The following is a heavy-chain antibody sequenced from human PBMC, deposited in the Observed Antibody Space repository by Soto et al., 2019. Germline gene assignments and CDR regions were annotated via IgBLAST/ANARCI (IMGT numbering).Heavy chain of an antibody. CDR2: INHSGST. CDR1: GGSFSGYY. J-gene: IGHJ4*02. V-gene: IGHV4-34*01. D-gene: IGHD3-10*01. CDR3: AGALAMVRGVIDRG. Sequence: ETLSLTCAVYGGSFSGYYWSWIRQPPGKGLEWIGEINHSGSTNYNPSLKSRVTISVDTSKNQFSLKLSSVTAADTAVYYCAGALAMVRGVIDRGWGQGTLVTVSS.